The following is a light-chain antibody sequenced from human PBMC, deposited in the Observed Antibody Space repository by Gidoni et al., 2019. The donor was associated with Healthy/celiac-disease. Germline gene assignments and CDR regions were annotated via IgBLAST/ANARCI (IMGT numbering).Light chain of an antibody. CDR1: NIGSKS. J-gene: IGLJ2*01. CDR2: DDS. Sequence: SYVLTQPPSVSVSPGQTARITCGGNNIGSKSVHWYQQKPGQAPVLVVYDDSDRPSGSPERFSGYNYGNTATLTISRVEAGDEADYSCQVWDSSSDPVFGGGTKLTVL. V-gene: IGLV3-21*02. CDR3: QVWDSSSDPV.